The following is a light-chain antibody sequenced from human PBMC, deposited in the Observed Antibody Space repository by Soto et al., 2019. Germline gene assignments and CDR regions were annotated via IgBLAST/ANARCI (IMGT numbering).Light chain of an antibody. Sequence: DIHMTRSPSSLSASVGDIVTITCQASQDISKYLNWYQKKKGKAPKLLIYDASNLETGVPSRLSGSGYGTDFTFTISSMKNEDIETYYCQQYDNLTLTFGGGTKVDIK. V-gene: IGKV1-33*01. CDR1: QDISKY. J-gene: IGKJ4*01. CDR2: DAS. CDR3: QQYDNLTLT.